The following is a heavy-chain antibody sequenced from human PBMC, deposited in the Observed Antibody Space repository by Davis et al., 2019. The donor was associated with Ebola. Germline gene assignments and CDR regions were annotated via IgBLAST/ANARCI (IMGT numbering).Heavy chain of an antibody. Sequence: GGSLRLSCAASGFTFSSYGMHWVRQAPGKGLEWVAIISYDGTNKYYADSVKGRFTISRDNSRDTLYLQMNSLRVEDTAIYYCARGGGISWFGYWGQGTLVTVSS. J-gene: IGHJ5*01. CDR2: ISYDGTNK. CDR3: ARGGGISWFGY. V-gene: IGHV3-30*03. CDR1: GFTFSSYG. D-gene: IGHD2-15*01.